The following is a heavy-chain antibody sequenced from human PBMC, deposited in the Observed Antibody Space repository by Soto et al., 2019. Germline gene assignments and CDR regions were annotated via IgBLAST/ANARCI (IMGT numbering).Heavy chain of an antibody. Sequence: VQLVESGGGLVKPGGSLRLSCAASGFTFSSYSMNWVRQAPGKGLEWVSSISSSSSYIYYADSVKGRFTISRDNAKNSLYLQMNSLRAEDTAVYYCARVGYCSSTSCYAVGWGQGTLVTVSS. V-gene: IGHV3-21*01. J-gene: IGHJ4*02. CDR2: ISSSSSYI. CDR1: GFTFSSYS. D-gene: IGHD2-2*01. CDR3: ARVGYCSSTSCYAVG.